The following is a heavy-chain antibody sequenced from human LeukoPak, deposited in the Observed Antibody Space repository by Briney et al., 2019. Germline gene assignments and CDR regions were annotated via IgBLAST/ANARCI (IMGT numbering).Heavy chain of an antibody. J-gene: IGHJ4*02. CDR3: AREGDSGYDPQFDY. Sequence: GASVKVSCKASGYTFTSYGISWVRQATGQGLEWMGWMNPNSGNTGYAQKFQGRVTITRNTSISTAYMELSSLRSEDTAVYYCAREGDSGYDPQFDYWGQGTLVTVSS. CDR1: GYTFTSYG. CDR2: MNPNSGNT. V-gene: IGHV1-8*03. D-gene: IGHD5-12*01.